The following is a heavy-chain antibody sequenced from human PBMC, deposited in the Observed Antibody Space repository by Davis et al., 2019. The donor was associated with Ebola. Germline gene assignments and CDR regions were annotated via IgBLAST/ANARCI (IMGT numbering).Heavy chain of an antibody. J-gene: IGHJ6*02. Sequence: GESLKISCAASGFTFSSYAMHWVRQAPGKGLEWVAVISYDGSNKYYADSVKGRFTISRDNSKNTLYLQMNSLRAEDTAVYYCARVGSGSYSNYYYGMDVWGQGTTVTVSS. CDR1: GFTFSSYA. CDR3: ARVGSGSYSNYYYGMDV. D-gene: IGHD3-10*01. V-gene: IGHV3-30*04. CDR2: ISYDGSNK.